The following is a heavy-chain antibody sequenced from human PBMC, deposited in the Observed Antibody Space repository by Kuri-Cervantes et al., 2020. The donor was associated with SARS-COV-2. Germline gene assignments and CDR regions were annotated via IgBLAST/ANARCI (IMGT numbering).Heavy chain of an antibody. CDR1: GFSFSNYG. V-gene: IGHV3-30*18. CDR2: MSFDGNNK. D-gene: IGHD1-26*01. Sequence: GGSLRLSCAASGFSFSNYGMHWVRQAPGKGLEWVALMSFDGNNKYYADSVKGRFTVSRDNSKNTLFLQMNSLRAEDSAVYYCAKQYSGYFYTPCLDWGQGTLVTVSS. J-gene: IGHJ4*02. CDR3: AKQYSGYFYTPCLD.